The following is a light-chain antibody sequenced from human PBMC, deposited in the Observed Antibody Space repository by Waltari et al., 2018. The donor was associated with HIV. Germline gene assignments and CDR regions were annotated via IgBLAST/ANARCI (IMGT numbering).Light chain of an antibody. J-gene: IGKJ4*01. CDR1: QNVLSSSNNMNY. V-gene: IGKV4-1*01. CDR2: WAS. CDR3: QQYYDTPLT. Sequence: DIVMTQSPDSLVVSLGERVTINCKSSQNVLSSSNNMNYLAWYQQKPGQPPKLLINWASTRVSGVPERFSGSGSGTDFTLTISSLEAEDVAVYYCQQYYDTPLTFGGGTKVEIK.